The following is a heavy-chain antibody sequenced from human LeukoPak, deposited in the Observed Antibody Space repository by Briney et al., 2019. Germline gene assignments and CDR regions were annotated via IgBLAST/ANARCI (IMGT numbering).Heavy chain of an antibody. CDR1: GYTFTSCY. D-gene: IGHD5-24*01. CDR2: INPSGGST. CDR3: ARDGEMAYFDY. J-gene: IGHJ4*02. Sequence: ASVKVSCKASGYTFTSCYMHWVRQAPGQGLEWMGIINPSGGSTSYAQKFQGRVTMTRDTSTSTVYMELSSLRSEDTAVYYCARDGEMAYFDYWGQGTLVTVSS. V-gene: IGHV1-46*01.